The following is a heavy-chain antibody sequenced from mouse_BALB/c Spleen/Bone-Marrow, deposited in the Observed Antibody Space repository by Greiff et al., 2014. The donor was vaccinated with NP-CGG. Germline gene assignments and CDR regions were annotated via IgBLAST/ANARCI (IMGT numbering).Heavy chain of an antibody. CDR2: ISSGGST. CDR1: GFTFSSYA. Sequence: QRVESGGGLVKPGGSLKLSCAASGFTFSSYAMSWVRQTPEKRLEWVASISSGGSTFYPDSVKGRFTISRENARNILYLQMSSLRSEDTAMYYCVYGNYSYYYAMDFWGQGTSVTVSS. D-gene: IGHD2-1*01. J-gene: IGHJ4*01. CDR3: VYGNYSYYYAMDF. V-gene: IGHV5-6-5*01.